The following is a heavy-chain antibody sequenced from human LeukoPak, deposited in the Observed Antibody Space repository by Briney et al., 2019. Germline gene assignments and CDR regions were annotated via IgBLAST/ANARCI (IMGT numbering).Heavy chain of an antibody. D-gene: IGHD4-23*01. J-gene: IGHJ3*02. CDR3: ARLLDYGGNSVAFDI. V-gene: IGHV4-39*01. Sequence: SETLSLTCTVSGGSISSSSYYWGWIRQPPGKGLEWIGSIYYSGSTYYNPSLKSRVTISVDTSKNQFSLKLSSVTAADTAVYYCARLLDYGGNSVAFDIWGQGTMVTVSS. CDR1: GGSISSSSYY. CDR2: IYYSGST.